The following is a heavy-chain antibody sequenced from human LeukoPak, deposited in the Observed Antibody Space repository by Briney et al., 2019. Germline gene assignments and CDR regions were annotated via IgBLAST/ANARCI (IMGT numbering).Heavy chain of an antibody. D-gene: IGHD4-23*01. CDR2: IYSGGST. Sequence: GGSLRLSCAASGFTVSSNYMSWVRQAPGKGLEWVSVIYSGGSTYYADSVKGRFTISRDNSKNTLYLQMNSLRAEDTAVYYCAKIAYGGNWFDPWGQGTLVTVSS. V-gene: IGHV3-66*01. CDR1: GFTVSSNY. CDR3: AKIAYGGNWFDP. J-gene: IGHJ5*02.